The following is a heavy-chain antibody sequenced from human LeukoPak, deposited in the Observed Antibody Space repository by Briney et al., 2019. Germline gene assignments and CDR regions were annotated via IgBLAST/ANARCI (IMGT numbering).Heavy chain of an antibody. Sequence: SQTLSLTCTVSGGSISSGDYYWSWIRQPPGKSLEWIGYIYYSGSTYYNPSLKSRVTISVDTSKNQFSLKLSSVTAADTAVYYCARDRRLGLSSPNYYYYIDVWGKGTTVTVSS. J-gene: IGHJ6*03. CDR2: IYYSGST. CDR1: GGSISSGDYY. D-gene: IGHD3-16*01. CDR3: ARDRRLGLSSPNYYYYIDV. V-gene: IGHV4-30-4*08.